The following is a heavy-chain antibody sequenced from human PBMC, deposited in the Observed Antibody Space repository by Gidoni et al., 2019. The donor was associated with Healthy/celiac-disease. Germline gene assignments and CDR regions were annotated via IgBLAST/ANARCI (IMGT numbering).Heavy chain of an antibody. D-gene: IGHD3-10*01. Sequence: QVQLVQSGAEVKRPGASVKVFCKASGYTFTNYTMNWVRQAPGQRLEWMGWINAGNDNTKYSQKFRGRVTITGDTSASTAYLELSSLRSEDTAVYYCARLGYGSGSYDNWGQGTLVTVSS. J-gene: IGHJ4*02. V-gene: IGHV1-3*01. CDR2: INAGNDNT. CDR1: GYTFTNYT. CDR3: ARLGYGSGSYDN.